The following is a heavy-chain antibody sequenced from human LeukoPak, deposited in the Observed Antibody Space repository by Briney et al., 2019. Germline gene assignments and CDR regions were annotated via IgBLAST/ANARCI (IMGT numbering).Heavy chain of an antibody. CDR3: ARDVGDSSGRPSEYYGMDV. V-gene: IGHV3-21*01. D-gene: IGHD6-19*01. CDR1: GFTLSTDS. Sequence: GGSLRLSCAASGFTLSTDSMNWVRQAPGKGLEWVSSISSSSSYIYYADSVKGRFTISRDNAKNSLYLQMNSLRAEDTAVYYCARDVGDSSGRPSEYYGMDVWGQGTTVTVSS. CDR2: ISSSSSYI. J-gene: IGHJ6*02.